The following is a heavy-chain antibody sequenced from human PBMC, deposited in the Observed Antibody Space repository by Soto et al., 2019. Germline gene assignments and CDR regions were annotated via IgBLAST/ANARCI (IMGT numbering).Heavy chain of an antibody. J-gene: IGHJ4*02. CDR2: IYYSGST. V-gene: IGHV4-59*01. CDR3: ARGKNYYDSSGYWY. Sequence: KPSETLSLTCTVSGGSISSYYWSWIRQPPGKGLEWIGYIYYSGSTNYNPSLKSRVTISVDTSKNQFSLKLSSVTAADTAVYYCARGKNYYDSSGYWYWGQGTLVTVSS. D-gene: IGHD3-22*01. CDR1: GGSISSYY.